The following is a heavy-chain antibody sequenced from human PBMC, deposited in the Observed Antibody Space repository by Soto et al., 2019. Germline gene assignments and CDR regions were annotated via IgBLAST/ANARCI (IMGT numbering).Heavy chain of an antibody. V-gene: IGHV4-39*01. CDR1: GGSISSSSYY. J-gene: IGHJ4*02. Sequence: SETLSLTCTVSGGSISSSSYYWGWIRQPPGKGLEWIGSIYYSGSTYYNPSLKSRVTISVDTSKNQFSLKLSSVTAADTAVYYCARLSIAVAGRHFDYWGQGTLVTVSS. CDR2: IYYSGST. D-gene: IGHD6-19*01. CDR3: ARLSIAVAGRHFDY.